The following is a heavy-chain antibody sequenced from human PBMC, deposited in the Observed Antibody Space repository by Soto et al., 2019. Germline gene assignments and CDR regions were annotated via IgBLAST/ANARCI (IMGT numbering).Heavy chain of an antibody. CDR2: IYYSGST. D-gene: IGHD6-19*01. CDR3: VYSSGWYDRHYFDY. Sequence: PSETLSLTCTVSGGSISSSSYYWGWIRQPPGKGLEWIGSIYYSGSTYYNPSPKSRVTISVDTSKNQFSLKLSSVTAADTAVYYCVYSSGWYDRHYFDYWGQGTLVTVSS. J-gene: IGHJ4*02. V-gene: IGHV4-39*01. CDR1: GGSISSSSYY.